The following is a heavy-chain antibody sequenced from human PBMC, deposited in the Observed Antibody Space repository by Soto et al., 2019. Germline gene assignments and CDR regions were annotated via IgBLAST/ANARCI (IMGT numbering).Heavy chain of an antibody. Sequence: QVQLQESGPGLVKPSQTLSLTCTVSGGSISSGGYYWSWIRQHPGKGLEWIGYIYYSGSTYYTPSPXSXXTRSVDTSKNQLPLKLSSVTAADTAVYYCARTPDHWGQGTLVTVSS. D-gene: IGHD2-15*01. J-gene: IGHJ4*02. CDR3: ARTPDH. V-gene: IGHV4-31*03. CDR1: GGSISSGGYY. CDR2: IYYSGST.